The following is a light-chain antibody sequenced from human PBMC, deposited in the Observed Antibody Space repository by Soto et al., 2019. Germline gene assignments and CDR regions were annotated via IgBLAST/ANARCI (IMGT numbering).Light chain of an antibody. CDR2: DND. J-gene: IGLJ3*02. CDR1: SSNIGNNY. V-gene: IGLV1-51*01. Sequence: QSVLTQPPSVSAAPGQKVTISCSGSSSNIGNNYVSWYQQLPGTAPKLLIYDNDKRPSGIPDRFSGSKSGTSATLGITGLQTGDEADYYCGTWDGSLNTQMFDGGTKLTVL. CDR3: GTWDGSLNTQM.